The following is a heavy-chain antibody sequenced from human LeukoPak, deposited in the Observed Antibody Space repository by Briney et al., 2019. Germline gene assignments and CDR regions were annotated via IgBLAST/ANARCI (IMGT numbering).Heavy chain of an antibody. V-gene: IGHV1-46*01. CDR1: GYTFTRYY. J-gene: IGHJ5*02. Sequence: ASVKVSCKASGYTFTRYYMHWVRPAPGQGLEWMGWINPNSGSTSYAQKFQCRVTMTRDTSTSTVYMELSSLRSEDTAVYYCARVTGYSNRGGFDPWGQGTLVTVSS. CDR3: ARVTGYSNRGGFDP. CDR2: INPNSGST. D-gene: IGHD6-13*01.